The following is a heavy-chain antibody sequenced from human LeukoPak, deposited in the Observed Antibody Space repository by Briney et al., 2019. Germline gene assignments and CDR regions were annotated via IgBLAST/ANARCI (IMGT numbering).Heavy chain of an antibody. Sequence: GGSLRLSCAASGFTFSSYAMSWVRQVPGKGLEWVSVISGSGDNTYYADSVKGRFTISRDNSKNMLYLQMNSLRAEDTAVYYCAKWKYSNSGIDDYWGQGTLVTVYS. D-gene: IGHD6-6*01. CDR1: GFTFSSYA. CDR3: AKWKYSNSGIDDY. CDR2: ISGSGDNT. V-gene: IGHV3-23*01. J-gene: IGHJ4*02.